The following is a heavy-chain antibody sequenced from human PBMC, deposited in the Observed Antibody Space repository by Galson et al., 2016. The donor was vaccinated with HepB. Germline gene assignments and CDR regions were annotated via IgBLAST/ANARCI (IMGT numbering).Heavy chain of an antibody. D-gene: IGHD1-7*01. J-gene: IGHJ4*02. CDR3: ARDGIFNGNYFFDH. V-gene: IGHV1-18*01. CDR2: ISTYTGET. Sequence: SVKVSCKASGYSFSNHGISWARQAPGQGLEWMGWISTYTGETNYAQKFQGRVTMITDTSTSTAYMDLRSLRSDDTAVYYCARDGIFNGNYFFDHWGQGTLVTVSS. CDR1: GYSFSNHG.